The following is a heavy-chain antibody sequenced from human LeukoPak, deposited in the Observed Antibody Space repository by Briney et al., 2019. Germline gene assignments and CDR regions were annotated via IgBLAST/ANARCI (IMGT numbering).Heavy chain of an antibody. CDR2: IIPIFGTA. CDR3: ARGDHDSSGYYLAEYFQH. D-gene: IGHD3-22*01. V-gene: IGHV1-69*05. J-gene: IGHJ1*01. CDR1: GGTFSSYA. Sequence: ASVKVSCKASGGTFSSYAISWVRQAPGQGLEWMGRIIPIFGTANYAQKFQGRVTITTDESTSTAYMELSSLRSEDTAVYYCARGDHDSSGYYLAEYFQHWGQGTLVTVSS.